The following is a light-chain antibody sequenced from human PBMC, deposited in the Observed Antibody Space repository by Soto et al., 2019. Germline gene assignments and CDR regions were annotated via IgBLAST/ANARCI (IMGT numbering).Light chain of an antibody. Sequence: AIQLTQSPSSLSASVGDRVTITCRASQGISSALAWYQQKPGKAPKLLSYDASSLESGVPSRFSGSGSGTDFTLTISSRQPEDFGTYYCQQFNSYPFTFGHGTRLEIK. CDR2: DAS. CDR1: QGISSA. CDR3: QQFNSYPFT. J-gene: IGKJ5*01. V-gene: IGKV1-13*02.